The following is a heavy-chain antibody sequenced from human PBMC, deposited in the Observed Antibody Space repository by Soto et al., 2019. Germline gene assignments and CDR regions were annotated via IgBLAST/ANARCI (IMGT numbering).Heavy chain of an antibody. CDR3: ARGDHDYGDYGRHYYYGMDV. J-gene: IGHJ6*02. Sequence: NPSETLSLTCTVSGGSISSGDYYWSWIRQPPGKGLEWIGYIYYSGSTYYNPSLKSRVTISVDTSKNQFSLKLSSVTAADTAVYYCARGDHDYGDYGRHYYYGMDVWGQGTTVTVSS. V-gene: IGHV4-30-4*01. CDR2: IYYSGST. D-gene: IGHD4-17*01. CDR1: GGSISSGDYY.